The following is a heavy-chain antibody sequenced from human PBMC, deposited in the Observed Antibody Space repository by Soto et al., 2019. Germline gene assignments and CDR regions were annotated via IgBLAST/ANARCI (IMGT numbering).Heavy chain of an antibody. CDR3: ARGGPDYGSADAFDI. CDR1: GGSFSGYY. J-gene: IGHJ3*02. Sequence: SQTLSLTCAVYGGSFSGYYWSWIRQPPGKGLEWIGEINHSGSTNYNPSLKSRVTISVDTSKNQFSLKLSSVTAADTAVYYCARGGPDYGSADAFDIWGQGTMVTVSS. D-gene: IGHD3-10*01. CDR2: INHSGST. V-gene: IGHV4-34*01.